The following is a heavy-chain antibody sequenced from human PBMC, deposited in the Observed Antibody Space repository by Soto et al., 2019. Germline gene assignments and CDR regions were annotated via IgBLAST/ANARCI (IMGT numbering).Heavy chain of an antibody. CDR2: IYYDGTT. CDR3: ARGRHWLDY. D-gene: IGHD6-19*01. Sequence: QVQLQESGPGLVKPSETLSLTCTVSGGSVSPYYWSWVRQPPGKGLEWIAYIYYDGTTNYNPSLNSRVTISVDTSKNQFSLKLTSVTAAATAVYYCARGRHWLDYWGQGTLLTVSS. J-gene: IGHJ4*02. V-gene: IGHV4-59*02. CDR1: GGSVSPYY.